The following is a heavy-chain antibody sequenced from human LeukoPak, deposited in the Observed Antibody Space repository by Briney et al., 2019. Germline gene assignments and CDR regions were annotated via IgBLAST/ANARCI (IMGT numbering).Heavy chain of an antibody. CDR3: ARGVYIAAAQYAY. J-gene: IGHJ4*02. V-gene: IGHV4-59*02. D-gene: IGHD6-13*01. CDR1: GGSVSSYY. CDR2: IYYSGTT. Sequence: SETLSLTCTVSGGSVSSYYWSWIRQPPGKGLEWIGYIYYSGTTNYNPSLKSRVTISVDTSKNQFSLKLSSVTAADTAVYYCARGVYIAAAQYAYWGQGTLVTVSS.